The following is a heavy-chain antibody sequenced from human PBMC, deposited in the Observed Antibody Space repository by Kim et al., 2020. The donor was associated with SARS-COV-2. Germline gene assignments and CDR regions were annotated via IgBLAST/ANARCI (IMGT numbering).Heavy chain of an antibody. CDR1: GGTFSSYA. D-gene: IGHD3-22*01. V-gene: IGHV1-69*04. Sequence: SVKVSCKASGGTFSSYAISWVRQAPGQGLEWMGRIIPILGIANYAQKFQGRVTITAVKSTSTAYMELSSLRSEDTAVYYCARDLGYYDSSGYLNWFDPW. CDR2: IIPILGIA. CDR3: ARDLGYYDSSGYLNWFDP. J-gene: IGHJ5*02.